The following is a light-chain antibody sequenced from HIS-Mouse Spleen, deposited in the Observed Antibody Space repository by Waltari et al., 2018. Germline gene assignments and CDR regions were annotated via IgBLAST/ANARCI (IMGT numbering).Light chain of an antibody. CDR3: QAWDSSTDVV. CDR1: KWGDKY. J-gene: IGLJ2*01. CDR2: QDS. V-gene: IGLV3-1*01. Sequence: SYELTHPPSVSVSPGQTASITCSGDKWGDKYACWYQQKPGQSPVLVIYQDSKRPSGIPERFSGSNSRNTATLTISGTQAMDEADYYCQAWDSSTDVVFGGGTKLTVL.